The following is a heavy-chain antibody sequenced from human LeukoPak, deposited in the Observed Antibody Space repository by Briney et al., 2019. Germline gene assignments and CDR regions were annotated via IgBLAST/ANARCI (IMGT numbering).Heavy chain of an antibody. CDR3: ARSPIVVVPAAMAFDI. CDR2: ISSSSSTI. CDR1: GFTFSSYS. J-gene: IGHJ3*02. D-gene: IGHD2-2*01. V-gene: IGHV3-48*01. Sequence: GGSLRLSCAASGFTFSSYSMNWVRQAPGKGLEWVSYISSSSSTIYYADSVKGRFTISRDNAKNSLYLQMNSLRAEDTAVYYCARSPIVVVPAAMAFDIWGQGTMVTVSS.